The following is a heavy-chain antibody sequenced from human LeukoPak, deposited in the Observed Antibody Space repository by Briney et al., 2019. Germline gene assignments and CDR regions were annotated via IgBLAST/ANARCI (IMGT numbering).Heavy chain of an antibody. CDR2: IVVGSGNT. CDR1: GFTFTSSA. CDR3: AATCTQPAGIVVVPAAL. D-gene: IGHD2-2*01. J-gene: IGHJ4*02. Sequence: SVKVSCKASGFTFTSSAVQWVRQARGQRLEWIGWIVVGSGNTNYAQKFQERVTITRDMSTSTAYMELGSLRSEDTAVYYCAATCTQPAGIVVVPAALWGQGTLVTVSS. V-gene: IGHV1-58*01.